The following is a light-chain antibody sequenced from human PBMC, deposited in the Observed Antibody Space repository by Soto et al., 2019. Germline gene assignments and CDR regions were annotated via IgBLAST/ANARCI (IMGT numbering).Light chain of an antibody. J-gene: IGKJ1*01. V-gene: IGKV1-12*01. Sequence: EIQMTQSPASMSASAGDRVTITCRASQGISSCLAWYQQKPGKAPKLLIYAASSLQSGVPSRFSGSGSGTDFTLTISSLQPEDFATYYCQQSNSTPWTFGQGTKVDI. CDR1: QGISSC. CDR2: AAS. CDR3: QQSNSTPWT.